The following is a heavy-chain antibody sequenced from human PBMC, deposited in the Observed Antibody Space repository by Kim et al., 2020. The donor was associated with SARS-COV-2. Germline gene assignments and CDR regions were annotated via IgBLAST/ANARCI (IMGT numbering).Heavy chain of an antibody. CDR1: GFTFSSYA. D-gene: IGHD6-13*01. CDR2: ISYDGSNK. Sequence: GGSLRLSCAASGFTFSSYAMHWVRQAPGKGLEWVAVISYDGSNKYYAHSVKGRFTISRDNSKNTLYLQMNSLRAEDTAVYYCARPVAAGIVLQSPIDYWGQGTLVTVAS. CDR3: ARPVAAGIVLQSPIDY. J-gene: IGHJ4*02. V-gene: IGHV3-30-3*01.